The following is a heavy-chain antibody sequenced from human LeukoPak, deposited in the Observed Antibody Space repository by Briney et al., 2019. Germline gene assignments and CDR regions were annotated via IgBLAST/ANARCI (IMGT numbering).Heavy chain of an antibody. CDR3: AREPRDCTGGTCQSAGGYYFYY. V-gene: IGHV3-30*02. CDR1: GFTFSSYG. CDR2: IRYDGSNK. Sequence: GGSLRLSCAASGFTFSSYGMHWVRQAPGKGLEWVAFIRYDGSNKYYADSVKGRFTISRDNSKNTLYLQMNSLRAEDTAVYFCAREPRDCTGGTCQSAGGYYFYYWSQGTLVTVSS. J-gene: IGHJ4*02. D-gene: IGHD2-15*01.